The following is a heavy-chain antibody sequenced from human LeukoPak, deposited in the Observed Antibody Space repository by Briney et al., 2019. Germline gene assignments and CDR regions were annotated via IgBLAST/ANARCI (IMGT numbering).Heavy chain of an antibody. D-gene: IGHD1-26*01. J-gene: IGHJ4*02. CDR3: ARSIVGAASFDY. V-gene: IGHV4-38-2*02. CDR2: MYHSGTT. Sequence: SETLSLTCTVSGYSIRSGHYWGWIRQPPGKGLEWIGSMYHSGTTSYNPSLKSRVTMAVDTSKNQFSLELTSVTTADTAVYYCARSIVGAASFDYWGQGTLVTVSS. CDR1: GYSIRSGHY.